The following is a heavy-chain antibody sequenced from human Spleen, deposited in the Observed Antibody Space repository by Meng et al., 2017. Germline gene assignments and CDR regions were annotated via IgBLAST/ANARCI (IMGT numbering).Heavy chain of an antibody. CDR2: ISAYNGNT. V-gene: IGHV1-18*01. Sequence: ASVKVSCKASGYTFTSYGISWVRQAPGQGLEWMGWISAYNGNTNYAQKLQGRVTMTTDTSTSTACMELRSLRSDDTAVYYCARAAAGTYSGGYYMFSEYYFDYWGQGTLVTVSS. D-gene: IGHD3-22*01. CDR3: ARAAAGTYSGGYYMFSEYYFDY. J-gene: IGHJ4*02. CDR1: GYTFTSYG.